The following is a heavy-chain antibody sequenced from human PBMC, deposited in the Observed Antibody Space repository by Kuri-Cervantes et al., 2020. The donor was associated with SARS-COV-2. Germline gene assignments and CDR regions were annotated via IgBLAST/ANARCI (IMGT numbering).Heavy chain of an antibody. CDR3: AREGVAVVEAPHDAFDV. V-gene: IGHV3-7*01. CDR1: GFTFSSLW. J-gene: IGHJ3*01. CDR2: IKQDGSDK. Sequence: GESLKISCAASGFTFSSLWLSWVRQAPGKGLEWVANIKQDGSDKYYVDSVEGLFTISRDNAKDSLYLQMNSLRAEDTAVYYCAREGVAVVEAPHDAFDVWGQGTMVTVSS. D-gene: IGHD1-26*01.